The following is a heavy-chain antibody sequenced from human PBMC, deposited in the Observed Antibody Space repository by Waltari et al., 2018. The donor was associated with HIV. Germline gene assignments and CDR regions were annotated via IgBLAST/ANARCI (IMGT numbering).Heavy chain of an antibody. J-gene: IGHJ6*02. Sequence: QLQRVESGGGGVQPGRSLRLSRAAVGFSVGSCGMRLLSQAPGKGVEWMAMIWYDGSNKYYGASVKGRFTISRDNSKNTLYLQMNSLRAEDTAVYYCARGIPQSNWGHYYYGMDVWGQGTTVTVSS. CDR2: IWYDGSNK. CDR1: GFSVGSCG. CDR3: ARGIPQSNWGHYYYGMDV. V-gene: IGHV3-33*01. D-gene: IGHD7-27*01.